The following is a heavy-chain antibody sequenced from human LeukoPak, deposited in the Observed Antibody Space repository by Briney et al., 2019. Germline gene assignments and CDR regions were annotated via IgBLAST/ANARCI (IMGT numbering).Heavy chain of an antibody. CDR2: INHSGST. V-gene: IGHV4-34*01. CDR1: GGSSSGYY. J-gene: IGHJ4*02. CDR3: ARGGGEEGNYYGSGRLPPDY. Sequence: SETLSLTCAVYGGSSSGYYWSWIRQPPGKGLEWIGEINHSGSTNYNPSLKSRVTISVDTSKNQFSLKLSSVTAADTAVYYCARGGGEEGNYYGSGRLPPDYWVQGTLVTVSS. D-gene: IGHD3-10*01.